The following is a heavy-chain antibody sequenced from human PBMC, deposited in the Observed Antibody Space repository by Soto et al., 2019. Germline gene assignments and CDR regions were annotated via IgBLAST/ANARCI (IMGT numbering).Heavy chain of an antibody. CDR3: ATQLLGSGWYYFDY. D-gene: IGHD6-19*01. J-gene: IGHJ4*02. V-gene: IGHV4-34*01. Sequence: SETLSLTCAVYGGSFSGYYWSWIRQPPGKGLEWIGEINHSGSTNYNPSLKSRVTISVDTSKNQFSLKLSSVTAADTAVYYCATQLLGSGWYYFDYWGQGTLVTVSS. CDR1: GGSFSGYY. CDR2: INHSGST.